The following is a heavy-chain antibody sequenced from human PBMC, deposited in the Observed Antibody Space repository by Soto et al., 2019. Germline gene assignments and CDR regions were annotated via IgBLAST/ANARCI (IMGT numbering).Heavy chain of an antibody. CDR1: GGSISSYY. D-gene: IGHD4-17*01. V-gene: IGHV4-59*01. Sequence: SETLSLTCTVSGGSISSYYWSWIRQPPGKGLEWIGYIYYSGSTNYNPSLKSRVTISVDTSKNQFSLKLSSVTAADTAVYYCARIGMTTVTKTRYYGMDVWGQGTMVTVSS. CDR3: ARIGMTTVTKTRYYGMDV. CDR2: IYYSGST. J-gene: IGHJ6*02.